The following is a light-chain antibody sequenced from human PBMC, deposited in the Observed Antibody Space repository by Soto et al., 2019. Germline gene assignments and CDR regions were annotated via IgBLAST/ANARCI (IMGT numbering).Light chain of an antibody. V-gene: IGKV3-20*01. J-gene: IGKJ4*01. CDR1: QSVSSSH. Sequence: EIVLTQSPGTLSLSPGERATLSCRASQSVSSSHLAWYQQKPGQAPRLLIYGASSRATGIPDRFSGSGSGTEFTLTISSLQSEDFAVYYCQQYNNWPLTFGGGTKVEIK. CDR3: QQYNNWPLT. CDR2: GAS.